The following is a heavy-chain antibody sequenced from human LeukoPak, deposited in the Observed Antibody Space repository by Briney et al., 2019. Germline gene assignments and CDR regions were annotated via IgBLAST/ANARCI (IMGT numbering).Heavy chain of an antibody. CDR3: AREGLTTASRGLDY. CDR2: IYTSGST. CDR1: GGSISSYY. Sequence: SETLSLTCTVSGGSISSYYWSWIRQPAGKGLEWIWRIYTSGSTNYNPSYNPSLKSRVTMSVDTSKNQFSLKLSSVTTADTAVCYCAREGLTTASRGLDYWGQGTLVTVSS. D-gene: IGHD4-17*01. V-gene: IGHV4-4*07. J-gene: IGHJ4*02.